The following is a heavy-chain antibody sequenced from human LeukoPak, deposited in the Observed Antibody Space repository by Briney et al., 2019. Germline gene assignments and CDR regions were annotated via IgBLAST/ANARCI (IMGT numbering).Heavy chain of an antibody. Sequence: SETLSLTCSVSGGSLSTYHWTWIRQPAGKGLQWIGRIYATGTTNSDPSLESRVTISVDTSKNQFSLKLSSVTAADTAVYYCARKPYYYYYYYMDVWGKGTTVTVSS. J-gene: IGHJ6*03. CDR3: ARKPYYYYYYYMDV. CDR2: IYATGTT. V-gene: IGHV4-4*07. CDR1: GGSLSTYH.